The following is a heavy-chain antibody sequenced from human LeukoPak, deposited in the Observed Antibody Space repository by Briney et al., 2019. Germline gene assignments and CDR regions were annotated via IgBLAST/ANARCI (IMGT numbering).Heavy chain of an antibody. CDR3: ASEITMVRGVIDY. CDR2: INHSGST. V-gene: IGHV4-34*01. CDR1: GGSFSGYY. D-gene: IGHD3-10*01. J-gene: IGHJ4*02. Sequence: SETLSLTCAVYGGSFSGYYWSWIRQPPGKGLEWIGEINHSGSTNYNPSLKSRVTISVDASKNQFSLKLSSVTAADTAVYYCASEITMVRGVIDYWGQGTLVTVSS.